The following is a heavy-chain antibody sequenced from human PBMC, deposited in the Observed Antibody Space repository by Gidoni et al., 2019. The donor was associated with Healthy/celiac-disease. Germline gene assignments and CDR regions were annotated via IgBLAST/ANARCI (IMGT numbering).Heavy chain of an antibody. CDR1: GGPISSSSYY. J-gene: IGHJ4*02. D-gene: IGHD1-26*01. CDR2: IYYSGST. V-gene: IGHV4-39*01. CDR3: ARRGSSLDY. Sequence: QLQLQESGPGLVKPSETLSLTCTVSGGPISSSSYYWGWIRQHPGKGLEWIGSIYYSGSTYYNPSLKSRVTISVDTSKNQFSLKLSSVTAADTAVYYCARRGSSLDYWGQGTLVTVSS.